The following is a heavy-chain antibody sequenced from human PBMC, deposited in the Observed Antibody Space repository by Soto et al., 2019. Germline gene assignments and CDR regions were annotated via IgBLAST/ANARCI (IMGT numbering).Heavy chain of an antibody. CDR2: ISYHGSDK. CDR1: GFTFSNYG. V-gene: IGHV3-30*18. CDR3: AKDLLIQTVTTPGL. J-gene: IGHJ2*01. Sequence: QVQVVESGGGVVRPGRSLRLSCAASGFTFSNYGMHWVRQAPGKGLEWVAVISYHGSDKYYADSVKGRFTISRDNSKNTLYLQMNSQRAEDTAVYYCAKDLLIQTVTTPGLWGRGTLVTVSS. D-gene: IGHD4-17*01.